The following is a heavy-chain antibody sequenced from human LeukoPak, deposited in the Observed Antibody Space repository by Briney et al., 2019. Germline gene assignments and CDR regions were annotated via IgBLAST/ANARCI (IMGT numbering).Heavy chain of an antibody. D-gene: IGHD1-26*01. V-gene: IGHV4-59*01. Sequence: PSETLSLTCSVSGDSISGYYWSWIRQPPGKGLEWIAYIHNSGNSNYNPSLKSRVAISADTSKNQFSLKLSSVTAADTAVYYCARDLWVGATAAFDIWGQGTMVTVSS. CDR3: ARDLWVGATAAFDI. CDR1: GDSISGYY. CDR2: IHNSGNS. J-gene: IGHJ3*02.